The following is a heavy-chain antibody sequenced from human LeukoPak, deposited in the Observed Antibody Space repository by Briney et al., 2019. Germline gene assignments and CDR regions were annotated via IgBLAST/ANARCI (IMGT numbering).Heavy chain of an antibody. CDR1: GSTFSSSA. V-gene: IGHV3-30*02. D-gene: IGHD2-8*02. Sequence: GGSLTLSCGASGSTFSSSAMHWVRQGPGKGLEWVAYIAHHGNNKYYADSVKGRFTISRDNSKGSLYLQMNSLRADDTAVYYCAKDGSWSCTDWGQGTLVRVSS. CDR2: IAHHGNNK. CDR3: AKDGSWSCTD. J-gene: IGHJ4*02.